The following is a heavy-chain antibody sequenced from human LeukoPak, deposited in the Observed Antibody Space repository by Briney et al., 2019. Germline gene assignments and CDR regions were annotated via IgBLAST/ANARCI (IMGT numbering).Heavy chain of an antibody. Sequence: GGSLRLSCAASGFTFSSYAMSWVRQAPGKGLEWVSGISGSGGSTYYADSVKGRFTISRDNSKKKLYLQMNSLRAEDTAVYYCARDYDILTGYFRGGFDYWGQGTLVTVSS. D-gene: IGHD3-9*01. V-gene: IGHV3-23*01. CDR1: GFTFSSYA. CDR2: ISGSGGST. CDR3: ARDYDILTGYFRGGFDY. J-gene: IGHJ4*02.